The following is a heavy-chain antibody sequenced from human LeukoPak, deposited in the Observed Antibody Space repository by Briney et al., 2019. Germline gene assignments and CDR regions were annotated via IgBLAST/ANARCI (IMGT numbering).Heavy chain of an antibody. CDR2: ISETGHST. Sequence: PGGSLRLSCAASEFPFSRFAMSWVRQAPGKGLEWGSGISETGHSTYYADSVKGRFTISRDNSKDTLFLLMDSLRVEDTAIYYCAKDQGFGDPPSDYWGQGTPVTVSA. V-gene: IGHV3-23*01. J-gene: IGHJ4*02. D-gene: IGHD3-10*01. CDR3: AKDQGFGDPPSDY. CDR1: EFPFSRFA.